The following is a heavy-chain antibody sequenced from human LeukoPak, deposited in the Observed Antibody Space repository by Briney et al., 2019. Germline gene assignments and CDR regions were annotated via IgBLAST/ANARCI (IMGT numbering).Heavy chain of an antibody. CDR1: GGSFSGYY. CDR3: ARSLSGGARYFDY. Sequence: SSETLSLTCAVYGGSFSGYYWSWIRQPPGKGLEWIGEINHSGSTNYNPSLKSRVTISVDTSKNQFSLKLSSVTAADTAVYYCARSLSGGARYFDYWGQGTLVTVSS. D-gene: IGHD3-16*01. CDR2: INHSGST. J-gene: IGHJ4*02. V-gene: IGHV4-34*01.